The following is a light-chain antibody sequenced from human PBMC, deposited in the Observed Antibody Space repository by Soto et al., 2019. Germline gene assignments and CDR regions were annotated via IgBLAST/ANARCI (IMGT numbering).Light chain of an antibody. CDR1: SSNIGSYT. J-gene: IGLJ2*01. CDR3: AAWDDSLNGVV. V-gene: IGLV1-44*01. CDR2: NNN. Sequence: QSVLSQPPSASGTPGQSVTISCSGSSSNIGSYTVNWYQQLPGTAPKLLIYNNNQRPSGVPDRFSGSKSGTSASLAISGLQSEDEADYYCAAWDDSLNGVVFGGGTKLTVL.